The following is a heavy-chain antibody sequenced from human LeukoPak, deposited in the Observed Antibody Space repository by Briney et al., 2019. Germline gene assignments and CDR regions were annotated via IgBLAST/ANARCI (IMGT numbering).Heavy chain of an antibody. CDR2: INHSGTT. CDR3: ARFRAKNWFGP. Sequence: SETLSLTCGVYGASFSGHYWSWIRQPPGKGLEWIGEINHSGTTNYNPSLKSRFIISVDTPKKQFSLNLTSVTAADTAVYYCARFRAKNWFGPWGQGTLATVSS. CDR1: GASFSGHY. J-gene: IGHJ5*02. V-gene: IGHV4-34*01.